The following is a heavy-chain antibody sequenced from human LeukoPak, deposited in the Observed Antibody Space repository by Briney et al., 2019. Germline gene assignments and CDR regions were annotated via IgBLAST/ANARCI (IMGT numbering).Heavy chain of an antibody. J-gene: IGHJ4*02. D-gene: IGHD6-13*01. CDR1: GYTFTSFY. Sequence: VASVKVSCKASGYTFTSFYTHWVRQAPGQGLEWMGWISAYNGNTNYAQKLQGRVTMTTDTSTSTAYMELRSLRSDDTAVYYCARDTLAAAGTDYWGQGTLVTV. V-gene: IGHV1-18*04. CDR3: ARDTLAAAGTDY. CDR2: ISAYNGNT.